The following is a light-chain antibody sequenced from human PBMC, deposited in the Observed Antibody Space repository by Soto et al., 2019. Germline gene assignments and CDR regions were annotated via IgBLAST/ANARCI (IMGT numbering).Light chain of an antibody. V-gene: IGLV2-14*01. Sequence: QSVLTQPASVSGSPGQSIAISCTGTSSDVGGYNYVSWYQHHPGKAPKLMIYAVSNRPSGVSDRFSGSKSGSTASLTISGLQAEDEADYYCTAYTSSNTYVFGTGNKVTVL. J-gene: IGLJ1*01. CDR1: SSDVGGYNY. CDR3: TAYTSSNTYV. CDR2: AVS.